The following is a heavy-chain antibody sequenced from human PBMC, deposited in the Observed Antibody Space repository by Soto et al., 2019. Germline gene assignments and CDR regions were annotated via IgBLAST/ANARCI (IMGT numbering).Heavy chain of an antibody. CDR1: GFSVSSDGVG. Sequence: QITLKESGPPLVRPTQTLTLTCTCSGFSVSSDGVGVGWIRQPPGEAPEWLAIVYWDDDKRYSSSLRTRLTVTMDTPKNQVVITLTNMDPVDTDTYYCGHSVGLSGCRGGNCCYFHFWGQGTLVTVSP. CDR3: GHSVGLSGCRGGNCCYFHF. J-gene: IGHJ4*02. D-gene: IGHD2-15*01. V-gene: IGHV2-5*02. CDR2: VYWDDDK.